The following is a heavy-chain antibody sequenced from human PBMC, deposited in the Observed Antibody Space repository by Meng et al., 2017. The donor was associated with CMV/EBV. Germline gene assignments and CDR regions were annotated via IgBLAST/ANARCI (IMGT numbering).Heavy chain of an antibody. V-gene: IGHV4-38-2*01. J-gene: IGHJ4*02. CDR3: ARISVTIFGVLNYF. CDR2: IYHSGTT. CDR1: GYSISTVYY. Sequence: SQTLLLTFAVSGYSISTVYYWGWIRQPPGKGLEWIGSIYHSGTTYYNPSLKSRVIISADTSKNQFSLKMTSVTDADTAMYYCARISVTIFGVLNYFWGQGTPVTVSS. D-gene: IGHD3-3*01.